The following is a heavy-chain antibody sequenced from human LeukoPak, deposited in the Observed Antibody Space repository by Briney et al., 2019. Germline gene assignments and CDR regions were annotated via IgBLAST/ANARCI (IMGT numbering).Heavy chain of an antibody. D-gene: IGHD3-22*01. CDR3: AGGLLGVITLNYFDY. CDR1: GFSFSTYA. V-gene: IGHV3-23*01. CDR2: LTGSGGST. J-gene: IGHJ4*02. Sequence: GGSLRLSCAASGFSFSTYAMSWVRQAPGKGLEWVSALTGSGGSTYYADSVKGRFTISRDNSKNTLYLQMNSLRAEDTAVYYCAGGLLGVITLNYFDYWGQGTLVTVSS.